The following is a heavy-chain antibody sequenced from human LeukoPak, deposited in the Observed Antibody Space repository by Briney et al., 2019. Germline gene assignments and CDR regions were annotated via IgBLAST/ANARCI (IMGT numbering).Heavy chain of an antibody. D-gene: IGHD1-14*01. V-gene: IGHV5-51*01. CDR3: EGDSFETVNAFDV. Sequence: PGESLKISCKGSGYSFTSYWIGWVRQMPGKGLEWMGIIYPGDSDTRYSPSFQGHVTISVDKSISTAYLQWRSPRASDTAIYSCEGDSFETVNAFDVWGQGTIVTVSA. CDR2: IYPGDSDT. J-gene: IGHJ3*01. CDR1: GYSFTSYW.